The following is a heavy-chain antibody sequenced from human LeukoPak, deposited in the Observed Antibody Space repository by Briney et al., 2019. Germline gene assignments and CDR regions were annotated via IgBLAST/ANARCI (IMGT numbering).Heavy chain of an antibody. D-gene: IGHD6-13*01. V-gene: IGHV1-2*02. J-gene: IGHJ4*02. CDR2: INPNSGGT. CDR3: ARSLGSSSFYDY. Sequence: PVASVRVSCKASGYTFTGYYMHWVRQAPGQGLEWMGWINPNSGGTNYAQKFQGRVTMTRDTSISTAYMELSRLRSDDTAVYYCARSLGSSSFYDYWGQGTLVTVSS. CDR1: GYTFTGYY.